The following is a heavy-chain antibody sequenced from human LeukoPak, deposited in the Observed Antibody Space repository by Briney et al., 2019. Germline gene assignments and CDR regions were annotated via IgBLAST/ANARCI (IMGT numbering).Heavy chain of an antibody. CDR3: VREQYGDDDAFDI. CDR1: GFTFSSYW. D-gene: IGHD4-17*01. CDR2: ITSEGSST. V-gene: IGHV3-74*01. Sequence: PGGSLRLSCAASGFTFSSYWMHWVRQVPGKGLVWVSRITSEGSSTSYADSVKGRFTISRDNAKNTLYLQMNSLRAEDTAVYYCVREQYGDDDAFDIWGQGTMVTVSS. J-gene: IGHJ3*02.